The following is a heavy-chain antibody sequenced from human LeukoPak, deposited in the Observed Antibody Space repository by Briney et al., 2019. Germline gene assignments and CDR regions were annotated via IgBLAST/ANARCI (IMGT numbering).Heavy chain of an antibody. J-gene: IGHJ5*02. CDR1: GYSFTIYC. CDR3: ARTLEYSSSANPFDP. Sequence: GESLKTSCKGSGYSFTIYCSGWVRQMPGKGLGGIAIIYAVDSATRYSPSFQGQVSISGDKSISTAYLQWRRLKASDTAVYYCARTLEYSSSANPFDPWGQGTLVTVSS. D-gene: IGHD6-6*01. V-gene: IGHV5-51*01. CDR2: IYAVDSAT.